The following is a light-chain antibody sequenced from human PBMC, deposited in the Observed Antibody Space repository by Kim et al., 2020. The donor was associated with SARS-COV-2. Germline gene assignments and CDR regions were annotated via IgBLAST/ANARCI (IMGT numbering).Light chain of an antibody. CDR2: DAS. J-gene: IGKJ2*01. Sequence: LSQGDRATLSCRASQSVSSYLAWYQQNPGQAPRLLIYDASNRATGIPARFSGSGSGTDFTLTISSLEPEDFAVYYCQQRSNWPLYTFGQGTKLEI. V-gene: IGKV3-11*01. CDR3: QQRSNWPLYT. CDR1: QSVSSY.